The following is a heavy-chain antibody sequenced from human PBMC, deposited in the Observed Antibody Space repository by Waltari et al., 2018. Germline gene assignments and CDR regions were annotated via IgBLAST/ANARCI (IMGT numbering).Heavy chain of an antibody. CDR3: ARVQGWPTIPDY. CDR2: IHSGGTP. J-gene: IGHJ4*02. Sequence: EVQLVESGGGLIQPGGSLRLSCAATGFTVSSDYMSWVRQAPGKGLEGISVIHSGGTPYYADSVKGRFTISRDNSKNTLYLQMNSLRAEDTAVYYCARVQGWPTIPDYWGQGTLVTVSS. V-gene: IGHV3-53*01. D-gene: IGHD2-15*01. CDR1: GFTVSSDY.